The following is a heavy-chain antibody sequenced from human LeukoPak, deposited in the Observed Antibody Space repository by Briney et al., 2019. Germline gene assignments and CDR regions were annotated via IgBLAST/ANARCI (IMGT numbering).Heavy chain of an antibody. Sequence: SETLSLTCTVSGGSIISSSFWWGWIRQPPGKGLEWIGSIYYSGSTYYNPSLKSRVTISVDTSKNQFSLKLSSVTAADTAVYYCARGLYYDFWSGYLFDPWGQGTLVTVFS. J-gene: IGHJ5*02. V-gene: IGHV4-39*07. CDR2: IYYSGST. CDR1: GGSIISSSFW. CDR3: ARGLYYDFWSGYLFDP. D-gene: IGHD3-3*01.